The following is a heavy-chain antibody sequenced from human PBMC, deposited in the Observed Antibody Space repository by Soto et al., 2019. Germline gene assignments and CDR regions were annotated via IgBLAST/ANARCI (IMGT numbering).Heavy chain of an antibody. Sequence: EVQLMESGGGLVQPGESLRLSCTASGFSFSSYTMNWVRQAPGKGLQWVASITNSGTHTYSADSVKGRFTISRDNDKNSLYLQMNNLRAEYTATYYCARAHEVACFDSWGRVTL. CDR1: GFSFSSYT. CDR2: ITNSGTHT. CDR3: ARAHEVACFDS. J-gene: IGHJ5*01. D-gene: IGHD2-15*01. V-gene: IGHV3-21*02.